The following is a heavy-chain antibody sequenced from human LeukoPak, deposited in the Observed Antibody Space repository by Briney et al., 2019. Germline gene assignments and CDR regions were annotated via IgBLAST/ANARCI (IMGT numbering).Heavy chain of an antibody. CDR1: GFTFSGYD. V-gene: IGHV3-13*01. D-gene: IGHD2-2*02. Sequence: GGSLRLSCAASGFTFSGYDMHWVRQATGKGLEWVSAIGTAGDTYYPGSVKGRFTISRENAKNSLYLQMNSLRAGDTAVYYCARDQRVGYCSSTSCYTTFYGMDVWGQGTTVTVSS. CDR2: IGTAGDT. J-gene: IGHJ6*02. CDR3: ARDQRVGYCSSTSCYTTFYGMDV.